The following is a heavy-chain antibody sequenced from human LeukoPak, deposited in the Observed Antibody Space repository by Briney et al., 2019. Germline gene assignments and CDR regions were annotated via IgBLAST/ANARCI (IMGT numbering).Heavy chain of an antibody. CDR3: AKDGGITIFGVVTNYYYYGMDV. Sequence: PGGSLRLSCAASGFTFSSYAMSWVRQAPGKGLEWVSAISGSGGSTYYADSVKGRLTISRDNSKNTLYLQMNSLRAEDTAVYYCAKDGGITIFGVVTNYYYYGMDVWGQGTTVTVSS. J-gene: IGHJ6*02. CDR1: GFTFSSYA. D-gene: IGHD3-3*01. V-gene: IGHV3-23*01. CDR2: ISGSGGST.